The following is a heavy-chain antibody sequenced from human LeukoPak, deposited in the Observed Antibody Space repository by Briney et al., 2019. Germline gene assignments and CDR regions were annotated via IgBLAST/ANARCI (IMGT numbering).Heavy chain of an antibody. V-gene: IGHV7-4-1*02. CDR1: GYTFTSYA. Sequence: ASVKVSCKASGYTFTSYAMNWVRQAPGQGLEWMGWINTNTGNPTYAQGFTGRFVFSLDTSVSTAYLQISSLKAEDTAVYYCARGYCSSTSSSIANWFDPWGQGTLVTVSS. J-gene: IGHJ5*02. CDR2: INTNTGNP. CDR3: ARGYCSSTSSSIANWFDP. D-gene: IGHD2-2*01.